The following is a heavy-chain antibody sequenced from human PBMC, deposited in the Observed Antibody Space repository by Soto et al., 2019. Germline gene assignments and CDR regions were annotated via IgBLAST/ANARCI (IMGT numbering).Heavy chain of an antibody. V-gene: IGHV4-4*02. J-gene: IGHJ6*02. CDR2: IYHSGST. D-gene: IGHD6-6*01. CDR3: ARYSSSENYYYGMDV. Sequence: SETLSLTCAVSGGSISSSNWWSWVRQPPGKGLEWIGEIYHSGSTNYNPSHKSRVTISVDKSKNQFSLKLSSVTAADTAVYYCARYSSSENYYYGMDVWGQGTTVTV. CDR1: GGSISSSNW.